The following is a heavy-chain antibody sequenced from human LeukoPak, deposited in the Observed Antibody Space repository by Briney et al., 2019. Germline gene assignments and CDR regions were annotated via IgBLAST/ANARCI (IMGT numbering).Heavy chain of an antibody. CDR1: GFTFSGYG. CDR2: IRYDGTKK. V-gene: IGHV3-33*01. J-gene: IGHJ4*02. CDR3: ASWNGDQGGYFEH. D-gene: IGHD1-1*01. Sequence: GGSPRLSCAASGFTFSGYGMQWVRQAPGKGLEWLAVIRYDGTKKYYADSVKGRFTISRDNSENTLFLQMNSLRDEDTAVYYCASWNGDQGGYFEHWGQGTLVTVSS.